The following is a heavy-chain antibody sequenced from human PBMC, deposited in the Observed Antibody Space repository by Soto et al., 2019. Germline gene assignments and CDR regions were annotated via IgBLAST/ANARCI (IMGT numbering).Heavy chain of an antibody. Sequence: ASVKVSCKASGYTFTSYAMHWVRQAPGQRLEWMGWINAGNGNTKYSQKFQGRVTITRDTSASTAYMELSSLRSEDTAVYYCARDPNSSGWWNWYFDLWGRGTLVTVSS. D-gene: IGHD6-19*01. CDR1: GYTFTSYA. CDR3: ARDPNSSGWWNWYFDL. CDR2: INAGNGNT. J-gene: IGHJ2*01. V-gene: IGHV1-3*01.